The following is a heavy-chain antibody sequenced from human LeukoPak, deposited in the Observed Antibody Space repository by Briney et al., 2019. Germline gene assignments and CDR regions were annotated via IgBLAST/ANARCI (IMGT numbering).Heavy chain of an antibody. V-gene: IGHV3-30*18. CDR3: AKDRRNHSHGGYFDY. CDR2: ISYDGSNK. Sequence: GGSLRLSCAASGFTFSSYGMHWVRQAPGKGLEWVAVISYDGSNKYYADSVKGRFTISRDNSKNTLYLQMNSLRAEDTAVYYCAKDRRNHSHGGYFDYWGQGTLVTVSS. J-gene: IGHJ4*02. CDR1: GFTFSSYG. D-gene: IGHD1-14*01.